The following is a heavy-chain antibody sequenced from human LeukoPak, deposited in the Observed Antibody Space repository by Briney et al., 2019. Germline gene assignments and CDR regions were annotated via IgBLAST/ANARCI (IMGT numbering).Heavy chain of an antibody. V-gene: IGHV3-21*01. J-gene: IGHJ4*02. CDR2: ISSSSSYI. CDR1: GFTFSSYS. CDR3: ARDGWAAASGEIDY. D-gene: IGHD2-2*01. Sequence: PGGSLRLSCAASGFTFSSYSMNWVRQAPGKGLEWVSSISSSSSYIYYADSVKGRFTISRDNAKNSLYLQMNSLRAEDTAVYCCARDGWAAASGEIDYWGQGTLVTVSS.